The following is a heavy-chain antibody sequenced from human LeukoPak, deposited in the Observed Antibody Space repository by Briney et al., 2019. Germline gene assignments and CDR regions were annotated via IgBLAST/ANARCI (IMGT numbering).Heavy chain of an antibody. CDR2: ISGSGGRA. J-gene: IGHJ6*03. V-gene: IGHV3-23*01. D-gene: IGHD1-1*01. CDR3: ARDRLLEDRDYNSYYYMDV. CDR1: GFTFSSYA. Sequence: GGSLRLSCAASGFTFSSYAMSWVRQAPGKGLEWVSGISGSGGRAHYADSVKGRFTISRDNSKNTLYVQMNSLRAEDTAVYYCARDRLLEDRDYNSYYYMDVWGIGTTVTVSS.